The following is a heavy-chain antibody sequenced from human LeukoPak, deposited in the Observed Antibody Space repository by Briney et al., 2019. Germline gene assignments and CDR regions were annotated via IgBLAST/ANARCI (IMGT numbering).Heavy chain of an antibody. V-gene: IGHV3-30-3*01. Sequence: PGSPLRLSYAPSGFMFSNYAIHWVRQAPGKGLAWVAVTSFEGSNKHYADSVKGRFTISRDNSKNTLYLQMNSLRAEDTAVYYCARDKVSLDYCGQGTLVTVSS. CDR1: GFMFSNYA. CDR2: TSFEGSNK. CDR3: ARDKVSLDY. J-gene: IGHJ4*02. D-gene: IGHD2-8*01.